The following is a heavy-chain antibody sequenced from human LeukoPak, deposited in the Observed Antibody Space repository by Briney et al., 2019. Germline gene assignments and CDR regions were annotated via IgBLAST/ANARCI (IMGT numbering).Heavy chain of an antibody. CDR3: ARDDYPTHPGDY. CDR2: ISAYNGNT. J-gene: IGHJ4*02. V-gene: IGHV1-18*04. Sequence: ASVKVSCKASGYTFTSYGISWVRQAPGQGLEWMGWISAYNGNTNYAQRLQGRVTMTTDTSTSTAYMELRSLRSDDTAVYYCARDDYPTHPGDYWGQGTLVTVSS. CDR1: GYTFTSYG. D-gene: IGHD4-11*01.